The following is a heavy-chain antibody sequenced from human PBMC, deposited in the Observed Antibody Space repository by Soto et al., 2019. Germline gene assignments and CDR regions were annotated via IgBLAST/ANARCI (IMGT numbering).Heavy chain of an antibody. CDR2: INHSGST. V-gene: IGHV4-34*01. J-gene: IGHJ6*03. CDR3: ARGVDIVVVPAATHMDV. D-gene: IGHD2-2*01. Sequence: QVQLQQWGAGLLKPSETLSLTCAVYGGSFSGYYWSWIRQPPGKGLEWIGEINHSGSTNYNPSLKSRVTMSVDTSQNRFSLNLSSVAVADTAVYYWARGVDIVVVPAATHMDVWGNGTTVTVSS. CDR1: GGSFSGYY.